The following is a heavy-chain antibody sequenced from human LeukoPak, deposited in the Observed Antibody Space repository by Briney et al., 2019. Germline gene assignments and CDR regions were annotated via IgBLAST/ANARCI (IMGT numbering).Heavy chain of an antibody. CDR1: GFTFSSYG. V-gene: IGHV3-23*01. D-gene: IGHD1-26*01. Sequence: GGSLRLSCGVSGFTFSSYGMSWVRQAPGKGLEWVSVISGGGYNTDYADSVKSRFTISRDNYRLYLQMNSLRPEDTAVYYCAKHSGSYFVYYFDYWGQGTLVPVSS. J-gene: IGHJ4*02. CDR3: AKHSGSYFVYYFDY. CDR2: ISGGGYNT.